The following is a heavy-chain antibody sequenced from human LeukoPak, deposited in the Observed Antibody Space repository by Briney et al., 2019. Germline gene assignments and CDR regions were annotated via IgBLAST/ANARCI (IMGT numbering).Heavy chain of an antibody. V-gene: IGHV1-18*01. CDR3: ASIAEGVTGFY. CDR2: ISAYNGNT. D-gene: IGHD3-10*01. CDR1: GYTFTSYG. J-gene: IGHJ4*02. Sequence: EASVKVSCKASGYTFTSYGISWVRQAPEQGLEWMGWISAYNGNTNYAQKLQGRVTMTTDTSTSTAYMELRSLRSDDTAVYYCASIAEGVTGFYWGQGTLVTVSS.